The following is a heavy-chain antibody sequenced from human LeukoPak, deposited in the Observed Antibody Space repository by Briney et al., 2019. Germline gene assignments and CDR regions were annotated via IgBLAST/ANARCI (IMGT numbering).Heavy chain of an antibody. V-gene: IGHV3-7*01. J-gene: IGHJ6*02. D-gene: IGHD6-6*01. CDR2: IKQDGSEK. CDR3: ARGKRQLVLDYYYYYGMDV. CDR1: GFTFSSYW. Sequence: GGSLRLSCAASGFTFSSYWMSWVRQAPGKGLEWVANIKQDGSEKYYVDSVKGRFTIPRDNAKNSLYLQMNSLRAEDTAVYYCARGKRQLVLDYYYYYGMDVWGQGTTVTVSS.